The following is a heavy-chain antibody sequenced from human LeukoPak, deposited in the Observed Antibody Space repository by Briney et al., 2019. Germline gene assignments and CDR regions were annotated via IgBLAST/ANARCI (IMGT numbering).Heavy chain of an antibody. V-gene: IGHV1-18*01. CDR3: ARDPTNTSGRYAYFDF. D-gene: IGHD6-19*01. CDR1: GYTFNHHG. J-gene: IGHJ4*02. Sequence: ASVKVSCKASGYTFNHHGISWVRKAPGQGLEWMWWVSCFNGDTHYAQKFQGRVTMTRDTSTTTAYMELRSLRSDDTALYYCARDPTNTSGRYAYFDFWGQGTLVTVSS. CDR2: VSCFNGDT.